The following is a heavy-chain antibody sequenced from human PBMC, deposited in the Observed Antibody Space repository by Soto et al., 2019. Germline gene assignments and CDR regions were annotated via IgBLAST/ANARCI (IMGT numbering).Heavy chain of an antibody. CDR3: ARGYGDYVGTLNAFDI. V-gene: IGHV4-30-2*01. J-gene: IGHJ3*02. D-gene: IGHD4-17*01. Sequence: QLQLQESGSGLVKPSQTLSLTCAVSGGSISSGGYSWSWIRQPPGKGLEWIGYIYHSGSTYYNPSLKSRVPISVDRSKNQFSLKLSSVTAADTAVYYCARGYGDYVGTLNAFDIWGQGTMVTVSS. CDR2: IYHSGST. CDR1: GGSISSGGYS.